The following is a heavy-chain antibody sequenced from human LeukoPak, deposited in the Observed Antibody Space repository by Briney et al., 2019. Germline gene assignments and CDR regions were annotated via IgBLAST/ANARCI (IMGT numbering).Heavy chain of an antibody. J-gene: IGHJ5*02. CDR1: GFSFSDHY. Sequence: GGSLRLSCAASGFSFSDHYMTWVRQAPGKGLEWLSYITDRGDVFYYADSVKGRFTISRDNAKKSLFLQMNSLRAEDTAIYYCARDGDDYEGWFDLWGQGTLVTVSS. CDR3: ARDGDDYEGWFDL. D-gene: IGHD4-17*01. CDR2: ITDRGDVF. V-gene: IGHV3-11*01.